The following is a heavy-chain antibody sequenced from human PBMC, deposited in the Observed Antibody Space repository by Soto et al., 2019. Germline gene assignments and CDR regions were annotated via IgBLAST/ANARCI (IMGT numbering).Heavy chain of an antibody. J-gene: IGHJ3*02. V-gene: IGHV4-30-2*01. CDR3: ARGMEADYAFDI. Sequence: QLQLQESGSGLVKPSQTLSLTCAVSGGSISSGGYSWSWIRQPPGKGLEWIGYIYHSGSTNYNPSLKRRDTMSVDRYKNQFSRKLSSVTAADTAVYYCARGMEADYAFDIWGQGTMVTVSS. CDR2: IYHSGST. CDR1: GGSISSGGYS. D-gene: IGHD1-1*01.